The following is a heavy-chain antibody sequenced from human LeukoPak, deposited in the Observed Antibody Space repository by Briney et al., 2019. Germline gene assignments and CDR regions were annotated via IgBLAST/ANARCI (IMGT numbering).Heavy chain of an antibody. CDR1: GGSFSGYY. CDR3: ARVGCSSTSCLLSWGSYDNWFDP. CDR2: INHSGST. Sequence: PETLSLTCAVYGGSFSGYYWSWIRQPPGKGLEWIGEINHSGSTNYNPSLKSRVTISVDTSKNQFSLKLSPVTAADTAVYYCARVGCSSTSCLLSWGSYDNWFDPWGQGTLVTVSS. V-gene: IGHV4-34*01. J-gene: IGHJ5*02. D-gene: IGHD2-2*01.